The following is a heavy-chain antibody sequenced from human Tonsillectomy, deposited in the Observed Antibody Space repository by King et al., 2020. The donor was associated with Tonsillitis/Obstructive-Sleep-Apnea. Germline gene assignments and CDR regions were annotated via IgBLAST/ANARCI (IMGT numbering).Heavy chain of an antibody. CDR1: GFTVSSNY. J-gene: IGHJ4*02. Sequence: QLVQSGGGLIQPGGSLRLSCAASGFTVSSNYMSWVRQAPGKGLEWVSVIYSGGSIYYADSVKGRFTISRDNSKNTLYLQMNILRTEDTACYYCARGGGSNYGGSFDYWGQGTLVTVSS. CDR3: ARGGGSNYGGSFDY. D-gene: IGHD4-11*01. V-gene: IGHV3-53*01. CDR2: IYSGGSI.